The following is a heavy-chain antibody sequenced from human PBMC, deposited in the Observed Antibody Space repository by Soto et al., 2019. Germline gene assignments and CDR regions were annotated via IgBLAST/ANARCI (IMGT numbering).Heavy chain of an antibody. CDR1: GFTFDDYA. D-gene: IGHD5-18*01. V-gene: IGHV3-9*01. CDR2: ISWNSGNI. J-gene: IGHJ4*02. Sequence: GGSLRLSCAASGFTFDDYAMYWVRQVLGKGLEWVSSISWNSGNIGYADSVKGRFTTSRDNAENSLYLQMNSLRPEDTALYYCVRSKGGYSYGTPFDYWGQGTLVTVAS. CDR3: VRSKGGYSYGTPFDY.